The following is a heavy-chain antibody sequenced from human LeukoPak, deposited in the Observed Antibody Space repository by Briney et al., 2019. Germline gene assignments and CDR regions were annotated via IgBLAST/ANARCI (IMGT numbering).Heavy chain of an antibody. Sequence: SQTLSLTCAVSGGSISSGGYYWSWIRQPPGKGLEWIGYIYHSGSTYYNPSLKSRVTISVDRSKNQFSLKLSSVTAADTAVYYCARGSRSYGYMYYYGMDVWGQGTTVTVSS. CDR1: GGSISSGGYY. J-gene: IGHJ6*02. CDR3: ARGSRSYGYMYYYGMDV. CDR2: IYHSGST. V-gene: IGHV4-30-2*01. D-gene: IGHD5-18*01.